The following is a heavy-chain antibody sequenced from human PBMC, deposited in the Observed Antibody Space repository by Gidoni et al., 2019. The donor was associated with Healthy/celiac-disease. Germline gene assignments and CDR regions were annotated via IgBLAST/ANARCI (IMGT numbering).Heavy chain of an antibody. CDR1: GGTFSSYT. D-gene: IGHD2-8*01. CDR3: ARRNGVAPGAFDI. V-gene: IGHV1-69*02. Sequence: QVQLVQSGAEVKKPGSSVKVSCKASGGTFSSYTISWVRQAPGQGLEWMGRIIPILGIANYAQKFQGRVTITADKSTSTAYMELSSLRSEDTAVYYCARRNGVAPGAFDIWGQGTMVTVSS. CDR2: IIPILGIA. J-gene: IGHJ3*02.